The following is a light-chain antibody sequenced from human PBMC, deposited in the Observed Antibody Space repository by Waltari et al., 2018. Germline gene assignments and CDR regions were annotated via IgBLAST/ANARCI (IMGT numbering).Light chain of an antibody. CDR3: AAWDNSLSGVI. V-gene: IGLV1-47*01. Sequence: QSVLTQPPSASGTPGPRVTISCSGSHSNIGRNYGYWYQQLPGTTPKLLISRDNQRPSGVPDRFSGSKSDTSASLAISGLRSEDEADYYCAAWDNSLSGVIFGGGTKLTVL. CDR2: RDN. CDR1: HSNIGRNY. J-gene: IGLJ2*01.